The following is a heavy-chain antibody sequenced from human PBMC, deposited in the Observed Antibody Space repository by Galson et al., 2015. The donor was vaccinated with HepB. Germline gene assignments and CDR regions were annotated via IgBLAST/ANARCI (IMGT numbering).Heavy chain of an antibody. Sequence: SLRLSCAASGFTFSSYGMHWVRQAPGKGLEWVAVIWYDGSNKYYADSVKGRFTISRDNSKNTLYLQMNSLRAEDTAVYYCARTYYDILTGYSYYGIDVWGQGTTVTVSS. CDR3: ARTYYDILTGYSYYGIDV. D-gene: IGHD3-9*01. V-gene: IGHV3-33*08. CDR1: GFTFSSYG. J-gene: IGHJ6*02. CDR2: IWYDGSNK.